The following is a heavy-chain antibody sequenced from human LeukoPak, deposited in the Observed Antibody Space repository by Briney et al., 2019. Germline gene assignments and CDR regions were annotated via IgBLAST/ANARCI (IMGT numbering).Heavy chain of an antibody. Sequence: ASVKVSCKASGYTFTSYDINWVRQAPGQGLEWMGWINPNSGGTNYAQKFQGRVTMTRDTSISTAYMELSRLRSDDTAVYYCARDDQQLVHEWGQGTLVTVSS. D-gene: IGHD6-13*01. CDR2: INPNSGGT. J-gene: IGHJ4*02. V-gene: IGHV1-2*02. CDR1: GYTFTSYD. CDR3: ARDDQQLVHE.